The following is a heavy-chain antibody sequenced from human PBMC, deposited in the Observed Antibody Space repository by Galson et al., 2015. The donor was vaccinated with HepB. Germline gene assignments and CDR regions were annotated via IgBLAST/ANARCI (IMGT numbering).Heavy chain of an antibody. CDR3: AKEAERSHFDWLLKYNYGMDV. V-gene: IGHV3-30*18. Sequence: SLRLSCAASGFTFSSYGMHWVRQAPGKGLEWVAVISYDGSNKYYADSVKGRFTISRDNSKNTLYLQMNSLRAEDTAVYYCAKEAERSHFDWLLKYNYGMDVWGQGTTVTVSS. CDR1: GFTFSSYG. CDR2: ISYDGSNK. D-gene: IGHD3-9*01. J-gene: IGHJ6*02.